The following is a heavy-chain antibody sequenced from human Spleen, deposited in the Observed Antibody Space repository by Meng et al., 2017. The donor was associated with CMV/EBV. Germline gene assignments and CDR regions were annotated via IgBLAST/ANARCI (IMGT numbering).Heavy chain of an antibody. J-gene: IGHJ6*02. CDR2: IIADNGKT. CDR3: ARGLGVFVVVPAAMDV. Sequence: ASVKVSCKASGYTFTNYGISWVRQAPGQGLEWMGWIIADNGKTHYAQNFQGRVTMTTDTSTSTAYMELRSLRSDDTAVYYCARGLGVFVVVPAAMDVWGQGTTVTVSS. D-gene: IGHD2-2*01. CDR1: GYTFTNYG. V-gene: IGHV1-18*01.